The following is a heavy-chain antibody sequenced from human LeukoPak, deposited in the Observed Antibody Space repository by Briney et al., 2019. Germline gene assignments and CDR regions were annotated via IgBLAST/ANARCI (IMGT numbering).Heavy chain of an antibody. D-gene: IGHD6-6*01. V-gene: IGHV1-2*02. CDR1: GYTFTSYY. CDR3: ARGPYSSSSYYFDY. J-gene: IGHJ4*02. Sequence: GASVKLSCKASGYTFTSYYMHWVRQAPGQGLEWMGWINPNSDGTNYAPKFQGRVTMTRDTSISTAYLELSRLRSDDTAVYYCARGPYSSSSYYFDYWGQGTLVTVSS. CDR2: INPNSDGT.